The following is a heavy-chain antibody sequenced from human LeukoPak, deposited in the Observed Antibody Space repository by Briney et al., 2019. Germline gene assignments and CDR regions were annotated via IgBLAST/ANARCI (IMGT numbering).Heavy chain of an antibody. Sequence: KTGGSLRISCAASGFTFSSCAMHWVRQAPGKGLEWVAVISYDGSNKYYADSVKGRFTISRDNSKNTLYLQMNSLRAEDTAVYYCARDGILYGGSNYFDYWGQGTLVTVSS. CDR1: GFTFSSCA. V-gene: IGHV3-30-3*01. CDR2: ISYDGSNK. CDR3: ARDGILYGGSNYFDY. D-gene: IGHD2-15*01. J-gene: IGHJ4*02.